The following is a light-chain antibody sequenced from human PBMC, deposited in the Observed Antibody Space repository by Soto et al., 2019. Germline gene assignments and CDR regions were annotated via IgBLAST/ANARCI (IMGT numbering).Light chain of an antibody. CDR1: QGIRND. V-gene: IGKV1-6*01. CDR3: LQEYNYPYT. J-gene: IGKJ2*01. Sequence: AIQMTQSPSSLSASVGDRVTITCRASQGIRNDVGWYQQKPGKAPKLLIYAASSLQSGVTSRFSGSGSGTDFTLAFSSLQPEDFATSYCLQEYNYPYTFGQGTQREIK. CDR2: AAS.